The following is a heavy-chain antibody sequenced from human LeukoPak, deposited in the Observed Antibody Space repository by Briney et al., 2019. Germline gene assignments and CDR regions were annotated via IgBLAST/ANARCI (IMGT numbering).Heavy chain of an antibody. CDR3: AKVRHSSSWLDAFDI. D-gene: IGHD6-13*01. J-gene: IGHJ3*02. CDR1: GFTFSSYG. V-gene: IGHV3-30*18. CDR2: ISYDGSDK. Sequence: GGSLRLSCAASGFTFSSYGMHLVRQAPGKGLEWVAVISYDGSDKYYADSVKGRFTISRDNSKNTLYLQMNSLRAEDTAVYYCAKVRHSSSWLDAFDIWGQGTMVTVSS.